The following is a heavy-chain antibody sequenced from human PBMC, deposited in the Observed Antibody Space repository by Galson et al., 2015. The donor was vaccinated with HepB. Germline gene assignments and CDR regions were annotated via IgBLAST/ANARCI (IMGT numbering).Heavy chain of an antibody. Sequence: SETLSLTCTVSGGSVRGSSYYWAWIRQPPGKGLEWIGHIYYSGSTYYNPSLESRLTMSVDPSRNQFSLRLSSMTAADTALYFCARLLVNDVDCFDYWGQGTLVTVS. CDR3: ARLLVNDVDCFDY. D-gene: IGHD1-1*01. CDR2: IYYSGST. CDR1: GGSVRGSSYY. J-gene: IGHJ4*02. V-gene: IGHV4-39*01.